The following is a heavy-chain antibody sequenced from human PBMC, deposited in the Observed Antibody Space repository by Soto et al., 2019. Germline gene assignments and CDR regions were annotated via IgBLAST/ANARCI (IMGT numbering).Heavy chain of an antibody. CDR1: GYTFTRYG. CDR3: ALVDVYVTPSPQDV. CDR2: INTYNGNT. D-gene: IGHD3-16*01. Sequence: QVQLVQSGAEVKNPGASVKVSCKASGYTFTRYGIGWARQAPGQGLEWMGWINTYNGNTNYAQNVKGRVTLNTDTSTSTAYMERRSLRSNDTAIYYCALVDVYVTPSPQDVWGQGTTVIVSS. J-gene: IGHJ6*02. V-gene: IGHV1-18*01.